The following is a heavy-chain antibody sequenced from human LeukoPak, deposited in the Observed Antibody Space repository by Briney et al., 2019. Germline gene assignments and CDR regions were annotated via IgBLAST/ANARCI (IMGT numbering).Heavy chain of an antibody. Sequence: GSVTVSCKASGYTFSSYAMKWVGQAPGEGLEWVGWINTNTATPTYAQRFTGRFLFSFDTSVSTAYLQISSLQAEDTAVYYCARSNNDGDYLGVGFDYWGQGTLVTVSS. D-gene: IGHD4-17*01. J-gene: IGHJ4*02. CDR2: INTNTATP. V-gene: IGHV7-4-1*02. CDR3: ARSNNDGDYLGVGFDY. CDR1: GYTFSSYA.